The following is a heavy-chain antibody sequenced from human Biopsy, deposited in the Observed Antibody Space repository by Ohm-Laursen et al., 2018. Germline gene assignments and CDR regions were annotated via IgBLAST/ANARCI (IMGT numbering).Heavy chain of an antibody. D-gene: IGHD3-22*01. CDR1: GGSTSSGGSY. CDR2: IFNSANT. V-gene: IGHV4-31*01. J-gene: IGHJ5*02. CDR3: ARGDYLDSNGYFWFDP. Sequence: TLSLTCTVSGGSTSSGGSYWSWIRQRPGKGLEWIGYIFNSANTYYNPSLKNLITISGDTSKNQFSLKLNSVTAADTAVYYCARGDYLDSNGYFWFDPWGQGTLVTVSS.